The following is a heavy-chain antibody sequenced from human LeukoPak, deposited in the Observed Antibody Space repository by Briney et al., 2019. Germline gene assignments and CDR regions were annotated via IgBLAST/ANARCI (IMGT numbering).Heavy chain of an antibody. V-gene: IGHV3-7*01. CDR2: IKQDGSWK. Sequence: PGGSLRLSCAASGFRLSDHYMSWVRQAPGKGLEWVANIKQDGSWKFYVDSVKGRFTISRDNAKNSLYLQMNCLSAEDTAVYYCAREWTDDAFDIWGQGTMVTVSS. CDR1: GFRLSDHY. CDR3: AREWTDDAFDI. J-gene: IGHJ3*02. D-gene: IGHD3/OR15-3a*01.